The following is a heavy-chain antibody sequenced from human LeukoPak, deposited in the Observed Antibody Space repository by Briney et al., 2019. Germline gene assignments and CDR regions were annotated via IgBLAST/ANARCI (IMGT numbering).Heavy chain of an antibody. J-gene: IGHJ6*02. Sequence: PGGSLRLSCAASGFTFSSYSMNWVRQAPGKGLEWVSYISSSSSTIYYADSVKGRFTISRDNAKNSLYLQMNSLRAEDTAVYYCARDRYSPVYYYGMDVWGQGTTVTVSS. V-gene: IGHV3-48*04. D-gene: IGHD1-26*01. CDR1: GFTFSSYS. CDR3: ARDRYSPVYYYGMDV. CDR2: ISSSSSTI.